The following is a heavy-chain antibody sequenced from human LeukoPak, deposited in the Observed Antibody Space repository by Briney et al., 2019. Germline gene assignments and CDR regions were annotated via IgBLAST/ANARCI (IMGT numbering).Heavy chain of an antibody. CDR2: INHSGST. Sequence: SETLSLTCAVYGGSFSGYYWSWIRQPPGKGLEWIGEINHSGSTNYNPSLKSRVTISVDTSKNQFSLKLSSVTAADTAVYYCARPVRFMVRGPPGGWFDPWGQGTLVTVSS. D-gene: IGHD3-10*01. V-gene: IGHV4-34*01. CDR1: GGSFSGYY. CDR3: ARPVRFMVRGPPGGWFDP. J-gene: IGHJ5*02.